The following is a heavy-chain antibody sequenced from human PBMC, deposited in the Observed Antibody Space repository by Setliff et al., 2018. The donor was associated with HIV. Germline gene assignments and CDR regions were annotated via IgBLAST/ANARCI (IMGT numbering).Heavy chain of an antibody. J-gene: IGHJ4*02. V-gene: IGHV1-24*01. Sequence: ASVKVSCKVSGDTLTKLSIYWVRQAPGKGLEWMGGFDHEEGKIIYAQKFQGRVSMTEDTSTDTAYMDLSSLRSDGTAVYYCAAPSSVYIFGVLTPVSFDYWGQGTLVTVS. CDR2: FDHEEGKI. CDR3: AAPSSVYIFGVLTPVSFDY. CDR1: GDTLTKLS. D-gene: IGHD3-3*02.